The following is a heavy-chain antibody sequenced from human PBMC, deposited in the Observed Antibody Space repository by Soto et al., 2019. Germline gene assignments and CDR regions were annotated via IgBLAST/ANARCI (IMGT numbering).Heavy chain of an antibody. V-gene: IGHV1-58*01. CDR3: AAASFTVTTYYYYYGMDV. CDR2: IVVGSGNT. J-gene: IGHJ6*02. D-gene: IGHD4-17*01. Sequence: ASVKVSCKASGFTFTSSAVQWVRQARGQRLEWIGWIVVGSGNTNYAQKFQERVTITRDMSTSTAYMELSSLRSEDTAVYYCAAASFTVTTYYYYYGMDVWGQGTTVTVSS. CDR1: GFTFTSSA.